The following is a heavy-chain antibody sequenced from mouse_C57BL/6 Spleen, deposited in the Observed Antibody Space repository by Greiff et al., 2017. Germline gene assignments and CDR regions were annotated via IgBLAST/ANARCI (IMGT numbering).Heavy chain of an antibody. Sequence: QVQLQQSGAELVRPGASVKLSCKASGYTFTDYYINWVKQRPGQGLEWIARIYPGSGHTYYNEKFKGKATLTAEKSSSTAYMQLSILTSEDSAVYFCARDSSGPAWFAYWGQGTLVTVSA. J-gene: IGHJ3*01. CDR2: IYPGSGHT. D-gene: IGHD3-2*02. CDR3: ARDSSGPAWFAY. V-gene: IGHV1-76*01. CDR1: GYTFTDYY.